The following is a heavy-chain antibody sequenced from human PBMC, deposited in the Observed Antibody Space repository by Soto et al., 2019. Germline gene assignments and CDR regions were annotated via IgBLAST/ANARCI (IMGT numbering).Heavy chain of an antibody. J-gene: IGHJ3*02. CDR2: ISSSGNGI. D-gene: IGHD2-15*01. Sequence: GGSLRLSCAASGFTFSDYYMTWIRQAPGKGLEWVSYISSSGNGIYYADSVKGRFTISRDNAKNSLYLQMSSLRAEDTALYYCARAYSDAFDIWGQGTMVTGSS. CDR3: ARAYSDAFDI. V-gene: IGHV3-11*01. CDR1: GFTFSDYY.